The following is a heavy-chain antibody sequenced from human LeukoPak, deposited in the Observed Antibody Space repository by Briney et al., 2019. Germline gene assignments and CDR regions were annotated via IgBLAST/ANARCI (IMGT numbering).Heavy chain of an antibody. CDR1: GYTFTSYY. V-gene: IGHV1-8*03. Sequence: GASVKVSCKASGYTFTSYYMHWVRQATGQGLEWMGWMNPNSGNTGYAQKFQGRVTITRNTSISTAYMELSSLRSEDTAVYYCARVLVISSRKNRGIRAAAGKIFDYWGQGTLVTVSS. D-gene: IGHD6-13*01. J-gene: IGHJ4*02. CDR2: MNPNSGNT. CDR3: ARVLVISSRKNRGIRAAAGKIFDY.